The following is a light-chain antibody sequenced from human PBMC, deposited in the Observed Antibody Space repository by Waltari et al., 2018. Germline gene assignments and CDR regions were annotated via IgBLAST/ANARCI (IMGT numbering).Light chain of an antibody. J-gene: IGLJ2*01. Sequence: SYVLTQPPSVSVAPGQTARITCGGNNLGSKSVHLYQQKPGQAPVLVVYDDSDRPSGIPERFSGSNSGNTATLTISRVEAGDEADYYCQVWDSSSDHPYVVFGGGTKLTVL. V-gene: IGLV3-21*02. CDR3: QVWDSSSDHPYVV. CDR2: DDS. CDR1: NLGSKS.